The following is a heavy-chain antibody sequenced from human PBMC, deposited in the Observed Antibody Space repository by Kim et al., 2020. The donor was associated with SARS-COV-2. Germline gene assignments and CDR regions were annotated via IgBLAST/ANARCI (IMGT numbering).Heavy chain of an antibody. V-gene: IGHV4-31*02. CDR3: ARWTKLGRSRDFDY. D-gene: IGHD2-2*01. J-gene: IGHJ4*02. Sequence: NPSLKSRVTISVDTSKNQFSLKLSSVTAADTAVYYCARWTKLGRSRDFDYWGQGTLVTVSS.